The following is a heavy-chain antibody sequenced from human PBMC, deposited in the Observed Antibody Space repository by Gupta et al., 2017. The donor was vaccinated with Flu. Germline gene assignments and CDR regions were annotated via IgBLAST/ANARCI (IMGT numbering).Heavy chain of an antibody. CDR2: IDWDDDK. CDR3: ARMNGSSDWYEGWFDP. J-gene: IGHJ5*02. Sequence: QVTLKESGPALVKPTQTLTPTCTFSGFSLSTSGMRVSWIRQPPGKALEWLARIDWDDDKFYSTSLKTRLTISKDTSKNQVVLTMTNMDPVDTATYYCARMNGSSDWYEGWFDPWGQGTLVTVSS. CDR1: GFSLSTSGMR. V-gene: IGHV2-70*04. D-gene: IGHD6-19*01.